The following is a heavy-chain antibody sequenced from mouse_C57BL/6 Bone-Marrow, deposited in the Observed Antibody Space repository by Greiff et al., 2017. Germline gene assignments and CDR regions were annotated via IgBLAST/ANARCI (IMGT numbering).Heavy chain of an antibody. Sequence: VQLQQSGAELVKPGASVKLSCKASGYTFTSYWMHWVKQRPGQGLEWIGMIHPNSGSTNYNEKFKSKATLTVDKSSSTAYMQLSSLTSEDSAVYYCARYHYDSAWFAYWGQGTLVTVSA. D-gene: IGHD2-4*01. J-gene: IGHJ3*01. CDR3: ARYHYDSAWFAY. V-gene: IGHV1-64*01. CDR2: IHPNSGST. CDR1: GYTFTSYW.